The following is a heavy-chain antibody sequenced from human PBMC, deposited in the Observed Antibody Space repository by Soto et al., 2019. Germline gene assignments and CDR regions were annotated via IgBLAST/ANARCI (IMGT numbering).Heavy chain of an antibody. Sequence: QVQLVESGGGVVQPGRSLRLSCAASGFTFSSYGMHWVRQAPGKGLEWVAVISYDGSNKYYADSVKGRFTISRDNSKNTLYLQMNSLRAEDTAVYYCAKDFKDIVVVPDHDPTPDPMDVWGQGTTVTVSS. CDR1: GFTFSSYG. D-gene: IGHD2-2*01. CDR3: AKDFKDIVVVPDHDPTPDPMDV. CDR2: ISYDGSNK. J-gene: IGHJ6*02. V-gene: IGHV3-30*18.